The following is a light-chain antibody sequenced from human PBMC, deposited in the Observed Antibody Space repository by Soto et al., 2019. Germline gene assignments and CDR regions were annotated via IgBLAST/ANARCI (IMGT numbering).Light chain of an antibody. Sequence: QSVLTQPPSASGSPGQSVAISCTGTSSDVGGYNYVSWYQQHPGKAPKLMIYEVNKRPSGVPDRFSGSKSGNTASLTVSGLQAGDEADYYCSSYAGSSNVFGTGTKVTV. J-gene: IGLJ1*01. CDR1: SSDVGGYNY. CDR2: EVN. CDR3: SSYAGSSNV. V-gene: IGLV2-8*01.